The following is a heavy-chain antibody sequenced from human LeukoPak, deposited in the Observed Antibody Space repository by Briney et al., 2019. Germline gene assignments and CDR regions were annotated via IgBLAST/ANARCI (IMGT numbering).Heavy chain of an antibody. J-gene: IGHJ6*02. D-gene: IGHD2-2*01. CDR1: GFTVSSNY. Sequence: PGGSLRLSCAASGFTVSSNYMSWVRQAPGKGLEWVSVIYSGGSTYYADSVKGRFTISRDNSKNTLYLQMNSLRAEDTAVYYCARCYDYYYYGMDVWGQGTTVTVSS. CDR2: IYSGGST. V-gene: IGHV3-66*01. CDR3: ARCYDYYYYGMDV.